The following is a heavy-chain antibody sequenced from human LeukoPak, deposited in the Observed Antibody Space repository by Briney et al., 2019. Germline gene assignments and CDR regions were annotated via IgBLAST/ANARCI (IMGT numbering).Heavy chain of an antibody. CDR2: IYTSGST. V-gene: IGHV4-61*02. D-gene: IGHD3-10*01. Sequence: NPSETLSLTCTVSGGSISSSSYYWSWIRQPAGKGLEWIGRIYTSGSTNYNPSLKSRVTMSVDTSKNQFSLKLSSVTAADTTVYYCARGSAHGDWFDPWGQGTLVTVSS. CDR1: GGSISSSSYY. CDR3: ARGSAHGDWFDP. J-gene: IGHJ5*02.